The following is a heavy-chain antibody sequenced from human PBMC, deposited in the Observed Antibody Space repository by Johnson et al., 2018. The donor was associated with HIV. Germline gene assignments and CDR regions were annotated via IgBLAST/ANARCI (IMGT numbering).Heavy chain of an antibody. J-gene: IGHJ3*02. CDR2: VSYDGTNE. D-gene: IGHD5-18*01. Sequence: QVQLVESGGGVVQPGGSLRLSCAASGFTFRSYGMHWVRQAPGKGLEWVAFVSYDGTNEFYADSVKGRFTVSRDSSKNTLFLQMNSLRAEDTAVYYCAKGGGQLWFYIAFDIWGQGTMVTVSS. CDR1: GFTFRSYG. V-gene: IGHV3-30*18. CDR3: AKGGGQLWFYIAFDI.